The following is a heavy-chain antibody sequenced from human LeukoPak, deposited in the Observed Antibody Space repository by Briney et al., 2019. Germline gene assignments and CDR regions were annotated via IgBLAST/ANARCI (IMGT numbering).Heavy chain of an antibody. D-gene: IGHD6-19*01. V-gene: IGHV3-30*04. CDR3: ARDSPVAGYLDY. Sequence: GRSLRLSCAASGFTFRSYAMHWVRQAPGKGLEWVAVISYDGSNKYYADSVKGRFTISRDNSKNTLYLQMNSLRAEDTAVYYCARDSPVAGYLDYWGQGTLVTVSS. CDR1: GFTFRSYA. J-gene: IGHJ4*02. CDR2: ISYDGSNK.